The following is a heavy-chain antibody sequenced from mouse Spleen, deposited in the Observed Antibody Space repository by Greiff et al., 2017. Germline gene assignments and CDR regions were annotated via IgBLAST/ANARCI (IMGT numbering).Heavy chain of an antibody. J-gene: IGHJ2*01. V-gene: IGHV5-9-3*01. CDR3: ARGGDYEDSFDY. Sequence: EVHLVESGGGLVKRGGSLKLSCAASGFTFSSYAMSWVRQTPEKRLEWVATISSGGGNTYYPDSVKGRFTISRDNAKNTLYLQMSSLKSEDTAMYYCARGGDYEDSFDYWGQGTTLTVSS. CDR2: ISSGGGNT. D-gene: IGHD2-4*01. CDR1: GFTFSSYA.